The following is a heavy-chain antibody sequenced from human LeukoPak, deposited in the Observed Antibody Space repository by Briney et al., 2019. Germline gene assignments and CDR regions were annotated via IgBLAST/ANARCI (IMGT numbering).Heavy chain of an antibody. Sequence: GASVKVSCKASGYTFTGYYMHWVRQAPGQGRGWMGRINPNSGGTNYAQKFQGRVTMTRDTSISTAYMELRRLRSDDTAVYYCAEVGMATINYWGQGTMVTVSS. J-gene: IGHJ4*02. CDR2: INPNSGGT. CDR1: GYTFTGYY. CDR3: AEVGMATINY. V-gene: IGHV1-2*06. D-gene: IGHD5-24*01.